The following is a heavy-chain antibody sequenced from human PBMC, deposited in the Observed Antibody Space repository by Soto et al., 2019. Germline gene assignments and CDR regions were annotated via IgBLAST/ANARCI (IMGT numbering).Heavy chain of an antibody. Sequence: ASGKFSCKSSXXXXXXXXXXXVRQARAQGLDWMGRISPANCYTKYAQEFEGRVTMTTDTSTTTDYMELRSLRSDDTAVYSCARADGYCTRTTCSHWFAPWGQGTLVTVSS. J-gene: IGHJ5*02. D-gene: IGHD2-2*03. CDR3: ARADGYCTRTTCSHWFAP. V-gene: IGHV1-18*01. CDR1: XXXXXXXX. CDR2: ISPANCYT.